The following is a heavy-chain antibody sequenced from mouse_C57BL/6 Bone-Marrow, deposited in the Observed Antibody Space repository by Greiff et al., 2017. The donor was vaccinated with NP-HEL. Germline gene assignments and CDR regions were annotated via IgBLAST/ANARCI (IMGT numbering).Heavy chain of an antibody. D-gene: IGHD2-14*01. V-gene: IGHV1-26*01. Sequence: EVQLQQSGPELVKPGASVKISCKASGYTFTDYYMNWVKQSHGKSLEWIGDINPNNGGTSYNQKFKGKATLTVDKSSSTAYMELRSLTSEDSAVYYCARGTGTRAMDYWGQGTSVTVSS. CDR1: GYTFTDYY. CDR2: INPNNGGT. J-gene: IGHJ4*01. CDR3: ARGTGTRAMDY.